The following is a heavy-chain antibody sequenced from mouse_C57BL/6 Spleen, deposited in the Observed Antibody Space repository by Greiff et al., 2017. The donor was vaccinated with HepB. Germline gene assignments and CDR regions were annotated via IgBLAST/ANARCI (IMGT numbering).Heavy chain of an antibody. CDR1: GYAFSSYW. J-gene: IGHJ4*01. Sequence: QVQLQQSGAELVKPGASVKISCKASGYAFSSYWMNWVKQRPGKGLEWIGQIYPGDGDTNYNGKFKGKATLTADKSSSTAYMQLSSLTSEDSAVYCCARGFTTVVGLDYWGQGTSVTVSS. D-gene: IGHD1-1*01. V-gene: IGHV1-80*01. CDR2: IYPGDGDT. CDR3: ARGFTTVVGLDY.